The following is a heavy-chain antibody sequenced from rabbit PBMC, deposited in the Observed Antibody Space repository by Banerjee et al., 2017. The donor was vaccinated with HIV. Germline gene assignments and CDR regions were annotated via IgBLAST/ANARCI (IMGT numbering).Heavy chain of an antibody. CDR2: IDLGNSGYT. Sequence: QEQLEESGGDLVKPGASLTLTCTASGIDFSSYYWMCWVRQAPGKGLEWIACIDLGNSGYTWYANWAKGRFTISKTSSTTVTLQMTSLTAADTATYFCARRTYNYLNPWGQGTLVTVS. CDR1: GIDFSSYYW. V-gene: IGHV1S45*01. CDR3: ARRTYNYLNP. J-gene: IGHJ2*01. D-gene: IGHD1-1*01.